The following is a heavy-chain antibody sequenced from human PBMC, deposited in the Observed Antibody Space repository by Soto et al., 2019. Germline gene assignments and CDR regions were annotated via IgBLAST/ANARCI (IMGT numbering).Heavy chain of an antibody. CDR2: INPNSGGT. V-gene: IGHV1-2*04. CDR3: ARDRRAATSEYSSRYYYYYYGMDV. Sequence: GASVKVSCKASGYTFTGCYIHWVRQAPGQGLEWMGWINPNSGGTNYAQKFQGWVTMTRDTSISTAYMELSRLRSDDTAVYYCARDRRAATSEYSSRYYYYYYGMDVWGQGTTVTVSS. CDR1: GYTFTGCY. D-gene: IGHD6-13*01. J-gene: IGHJ6*02.